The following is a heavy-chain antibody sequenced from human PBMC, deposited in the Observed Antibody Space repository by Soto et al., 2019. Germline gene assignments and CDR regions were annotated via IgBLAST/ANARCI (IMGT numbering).Heavy chain of an antibody. J-gene: IGHJ6*02. CDR3: AKGYCSGGSCIYYYYGMDV. V-gene: IGHV3-30*18. D-gene: IGHD2-15*01. CDR1: GFTFSSYG. Sequence: PGGSLRLSCAASGFTFSSYGMHWVRQAPGKGLEWVAVISYDGSNKYYADSVKGRFTISRDNSKNTQYLQMNSLRAEDTAVYYCAKGYCSGGSCIYYYYGMDVWGQGTTVTVSS. CDR2: ISYDGSNK.